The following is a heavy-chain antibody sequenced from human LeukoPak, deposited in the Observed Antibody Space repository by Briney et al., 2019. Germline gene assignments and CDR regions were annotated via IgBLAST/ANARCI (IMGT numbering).Heavy chain of an antibody. V-gene: IGHV4-59*01. J-gene: IGHJ1*01. Sequence: SETLSLTCIISGGSIGSYYWSWIRQSPGKGLEWIGYIYYSGSTNYNPSLKSRVTISLDTSTNQVSLKLNSVTAADTAVYYCARGSAWYEIYFQHWGQGTLVTVSS. D-gene: IGHD6-19*01. CDR1: GGSIGSYY. CDR2: IYYSGST. CDR3: ARGSAWYEIYFQH.